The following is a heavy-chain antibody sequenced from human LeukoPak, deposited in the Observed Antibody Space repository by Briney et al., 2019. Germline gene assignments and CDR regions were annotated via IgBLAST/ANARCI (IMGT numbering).Heavy chain of an antibody. CDR3: ARAGYCSSTSCRRKTPFDY. D-gene: IGHD2-2*01. CDR2: IYYSGST. J-gene: IGHJ4*02. CDR1: GGSISSHY. Sequence: SETLSLTCTVSGGSISSHYWSWIRQPPGKGLEWIGYIYYSGSTYYNPSLKSRVTISVDTSKNQFSLKLSSVTAADTAVYYCARAGYCSSTSCRRKTPFDYWGQGTLVTVSS. V-gene: IGHV4-59*06.